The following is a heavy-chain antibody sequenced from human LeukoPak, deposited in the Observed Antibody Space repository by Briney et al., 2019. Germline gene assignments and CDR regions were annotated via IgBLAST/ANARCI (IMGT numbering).Heavy chain of an antibody. V-gene: IGHV4-59*08. CDR2: ISYSGSS. D-gene: IGHD1-1*01. CDR3: ARAVGVGRGTYFDL. Sequence: SETLSLTCTVSGGSISSYYWSWIRQPPGKGLEWIGYISYSGSSDYNPSLKSRVTISVDTSKNQFSLNLSSVTAADTAVHYCARAVGVGRGTYFDLWGRGTLVTVSS. CDR1: GGSISSYY. J-gene: IGHJ2*01.